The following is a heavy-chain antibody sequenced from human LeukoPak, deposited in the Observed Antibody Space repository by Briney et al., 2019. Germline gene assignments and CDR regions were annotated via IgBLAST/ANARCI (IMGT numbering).Heavy chain of an antibody. D-gene: IGHD3-10*01. CDR3: ARDGGSGSYYKSAGFDP. CDR2: IIPIFGTA. Sequence: SVKVSCKASGYTFTSYYMHWVRQAPGQGLEWMGGIIPIFGTANYAQKFQGRVTITADESTSTAYMELSSLRSEDTAVYYCARDGGSGSYYKSAGFDPWGQGTLVTVSS. CDR1: GYTFTSYY. V-gene: IGHV1-69*13. J-gene: IGHJ5*02.